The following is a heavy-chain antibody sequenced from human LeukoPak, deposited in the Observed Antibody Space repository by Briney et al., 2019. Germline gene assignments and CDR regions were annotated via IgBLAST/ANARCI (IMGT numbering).Heavy chain of an antibody. V-gene: IGHV3-74*01. CDR1: GFTFSSYW. J-gene: IGHJ4*02. CDR3: ARAVSSGWYYFDN. CDR2: INSDGSST. Sequence: GGSLRLSCAASGFTFSSYWMHWVRQAPGKGLVWVSRINSDGSSTSYADSVKGRFTISRDNAKNTLYLQMNSLRAEDTAVYYCARAVSSGWYYFDNWGQGTLVTVSS. D-gene: IGHD6-19*01.